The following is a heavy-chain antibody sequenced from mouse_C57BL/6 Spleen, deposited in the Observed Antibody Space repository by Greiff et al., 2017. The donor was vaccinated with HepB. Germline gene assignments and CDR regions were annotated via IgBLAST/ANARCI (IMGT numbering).Heavy chain of an antibody. CDR2: IRLKSDNYAT. D-gene: IGHD5-1-1*01. CDR1: GFTFSNYW. Sequence: EVQGVESGGGLVQPGGSMKLSCVASGFTFSNYWMNWVRQSPEKGLEWVAQIRLKSDNYATHYAESVKGRFTISRDDSKSSVYLQMNNLRAEDTGIYYCTGYPGWFAYWGQGTLVTVSA. V-gene: IGHV6-3*01. J-gene: IGHJ3*01. CDR3: TGYPGWFAY.